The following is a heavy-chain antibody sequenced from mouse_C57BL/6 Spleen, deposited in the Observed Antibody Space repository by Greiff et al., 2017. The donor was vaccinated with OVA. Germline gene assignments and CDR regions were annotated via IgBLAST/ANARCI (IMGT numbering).Heavy chain of an antibody. CDR2: IWPGGGT. V-gene: IGHV2-9-1*01. CDR3: ARKGSNHYAMDY. CDR1: GFSLTSYA. Sequence: VQLVESGPGLVAPSQCLSITCTVSGFSLTSYAISWVRQPPGKGLEWLGVIWPGGGTNYNSPLKSSLSISKDNTTSQVIVKMNSLQTEDTARYYCARKGSNHYAMDYWGQGTSVTVAS. D-gene: IGHD1-1*01. J-gene: IGHJ4*01.